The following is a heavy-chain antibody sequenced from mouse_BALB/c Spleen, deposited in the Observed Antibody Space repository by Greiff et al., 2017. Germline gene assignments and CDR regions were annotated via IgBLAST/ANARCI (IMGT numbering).Heavy chain of an antibody. CDR3: ARDREFAY. J-gene: IGHJ3*01. V-gene: IGHV7-3*02. CDR2: IRNKANGYTT. CDR1: GFTFTGYY. Sequence: EVKLVESGGGLVQPGGSLRLSCATSGFTFTGYYMSWVRQPPGKALEWLGFIRNKANGYTTEYSASVKGRFTISRDNSQSILYLQMNTLRAEDSATYYCARDREFAYWGQGTLVTVSA.